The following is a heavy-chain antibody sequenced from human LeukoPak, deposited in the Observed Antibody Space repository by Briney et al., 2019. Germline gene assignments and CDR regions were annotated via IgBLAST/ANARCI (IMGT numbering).Heavy chain of an antibody. J-gene: IGHJ5*02. Sequence: SVKVSCKTSGGTFNNSAISLVRQAHGQGLEWLGGINPLFGTAGYAQKFQGRVTITKDESTRTVYLELTSLTSDDTTVYYSARDVHGDYGSGWFDPCGQGPLVSVSS. V-gene: IGHV1-69*05. CDR1: GGTFNNSA. D-gene: IGHD4-17*01. CDR2: INPLFGTA. CDR3: ARDVHGDYGSGWFDP.